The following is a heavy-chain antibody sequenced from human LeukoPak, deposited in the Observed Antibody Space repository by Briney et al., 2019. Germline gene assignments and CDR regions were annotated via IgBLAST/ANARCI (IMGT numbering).Heavy chain of an antibody. Sequence: GRSLRLSCAASGFTFSSYGMHWVRQAPGKGLEWVAVISNDGINKYYEDSVKGRFTISRDNSKNTLYLQMNSLRAEDTAVYYCAKDRSAVAGALYAFDIWGQGTMVTVSS. CDR1: GFTFSSYG. D-gene: IGHD6-19*01. V-gene: IGHV3-30*18. J-gene: IGHJ3*02. CDR3: AKDRSAVAGALYAFDI. CDR2: ISNDGINK.